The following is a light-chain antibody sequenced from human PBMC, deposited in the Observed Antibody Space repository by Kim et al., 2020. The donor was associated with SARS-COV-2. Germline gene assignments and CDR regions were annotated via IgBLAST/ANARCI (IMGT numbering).Light chain of an antibody. J-gene: IGLJ3*02. CDR3: AAWDVSLSGRV. V-gene: IGLV1-47*02. CDR2: GNS. Sequence: QSVTITCSGSRSNIEKTYVFWYQQRPGTAPKLLIYGNSQRPSGVPDRFSCSKSGTSASLDISDLRSEDEADYYCAAWDVSLSGRVFGGGTKVTVL. CDR1: RSNIEKTY.